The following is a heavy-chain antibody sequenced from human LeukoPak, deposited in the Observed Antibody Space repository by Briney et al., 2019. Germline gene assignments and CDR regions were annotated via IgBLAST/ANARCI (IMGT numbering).Heavy chain of an antibody. Sequence: VASVKVSCKASGYTFTGYYMHWVRQAPGQGPEWMGWINPNSGGTNYAQKFQGRVTMTRDTSISTAYMELSRLRSDDTAVYYCARVPVGYDAFDIWGQGTMVTVSS. CDR3: ARVPVGYDAFDI. V-gene: IGHV1-2*02. CDR1: GYTFTGYY. CDR2: INPNSGGT. D-gene: IGHD2-2*01. J-gene: IGHJ3*02.